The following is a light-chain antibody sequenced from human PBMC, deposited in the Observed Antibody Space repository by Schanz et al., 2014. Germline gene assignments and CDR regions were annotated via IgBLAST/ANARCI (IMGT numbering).Light chain of an antibody. Sequence: QSVLTQAPSVSGAPGQRVTISCTGSSSNIGAGYDVHWYQQLPGTAPKLLIYGNTNRPSGVPDRFSGSKSGTSASLAITGLQAEDEADYYCQSYDSSLSEKVFGGGTKVTVL. CDR3: QSYDSSLSEKV. V-gene: IGLV1-40*01. CDR2: GNT. CDR1: SSNIGAGYD. J-gene: IGLJ3*02.